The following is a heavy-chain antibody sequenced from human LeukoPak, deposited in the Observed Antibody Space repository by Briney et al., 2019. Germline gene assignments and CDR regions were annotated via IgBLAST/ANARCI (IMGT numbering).Heavy chain of an antibody. Sequence: NPSETLSLNCAVYGGSFSGYYWSWIRQPPGKGLEWIGEINHSGSTNYNPSLKSRVTISVDTSKNQFSLKLSSVTAADTAVYYCARVIRYYYGSGSYAFDIWGQGTMVTVSS. CDR3: ARVIRYYYGSGSYAFDI. V-gene: IGHV4-34*01. CDR2: INHSGST. CDR1: GGSFSGYY. D-gene: IGHD3-10*01. J-gene: IGHJ3*02.